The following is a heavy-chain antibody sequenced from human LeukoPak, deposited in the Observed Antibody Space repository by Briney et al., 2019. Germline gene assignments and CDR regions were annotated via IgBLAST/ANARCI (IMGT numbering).Heavy chain of an antibody. CDR3: ARGLSFLVRN. CDR2: IKQDGSEK. V-gene: IGHV3-7*05. CDR1: GVIFNHYW. J-gene: IGHJ4*02. D-gene: IGHD3-3*02. Sequence: GGSLRLSCSASGVIFNHYWMTWVRQAPGKGLEWVANIKQDGSEKYYVDSVKGRFIISRDNGKNSLFLQMNSLRAEDTAVYYCARGLSFLVRNWGQGTLVIVSS.